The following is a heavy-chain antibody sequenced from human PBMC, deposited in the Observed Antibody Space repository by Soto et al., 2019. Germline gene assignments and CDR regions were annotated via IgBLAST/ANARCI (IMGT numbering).Heavy chain of an antibody. CDR3: VKGGWGTVVDY. D-gene: IGHD1-1*01. Sequence: EVPVLESGGGLVQPGGSLRLSCAASAFTFSGSAMTWVRQAPGKGLEWLSTITKSGDATYYADAVKGRFTISGDESKKTVYLQMSGLRVEDTAVYHCVKGGWGTVVDYWGQGTPVIVSS. CDR1: AFTFSGSA. J-gene: IGHJ4*02. CDR2: ITKSGDAT. V-gene: IGHV3-23*01.